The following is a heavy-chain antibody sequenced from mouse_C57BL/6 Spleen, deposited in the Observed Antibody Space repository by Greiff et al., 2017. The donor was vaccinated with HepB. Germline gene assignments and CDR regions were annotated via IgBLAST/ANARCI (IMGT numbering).Heavy chain of an antibody. D-gene: IGHD1-1*01. CDR2: INPSSGYT. CDR1: GYTFTSYW. V-gene: IGHV1-7*01. CDR3: ARTLITTVVASGGAMDY. Sequence: VQLQQSGAELAKPGASVKLSCKASGYTFTSYWMHWVKQRPGQGLEWIGYINPSSGYTKYNQKFKDKATLTADKSSSTAYMQLSSLTYEDSAVYYCARTLITTVVASGGAMDYWGQGTSVTVSS. J-gene: IGHJ4*01.